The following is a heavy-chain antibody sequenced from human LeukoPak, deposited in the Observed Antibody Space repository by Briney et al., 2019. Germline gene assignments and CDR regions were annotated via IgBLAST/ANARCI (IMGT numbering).Heavy chain of an antibody. Sequence: ASVKVSCKASGYTFTSYDINWVRQATGQGLEWMGRMNPNSGNTGYAQKFQGRVTMTRNTSISTAYMELSSLRSEDTAVYYCARGVPYDFWSGYYKGLVDYWGQGTLVTVSS. CDR1: GYTFTSYD. D-gene: IGHD3-3*01. V-gene: IGHV1-8*01. CDR3: ARGVPYDFWSGYYKGLVDY. CDR2: MNPNSGNT. J-gene: IGHJ4*02.